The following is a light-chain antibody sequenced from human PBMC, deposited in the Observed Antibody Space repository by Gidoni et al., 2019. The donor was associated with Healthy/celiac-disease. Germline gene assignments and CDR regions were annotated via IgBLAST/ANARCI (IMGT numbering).Light chain of an antibody. CDR3: CSYAGSSTFMV. CDR1: CSDVGSPNL. Sequence: QSALTQPAAVTGYPGQSITISCTGTCSDVGSPNLVSGYQQPPGTAPQLMLYELSKRTSGGSNRVSGSKSGNTASLTISGLQAEAEADYYCCSYAGSSTFMVFRGGTTLPVL. V-gene: IGLV2-23*02. J-gene: IGLJ2*01. CDR2: ELS.